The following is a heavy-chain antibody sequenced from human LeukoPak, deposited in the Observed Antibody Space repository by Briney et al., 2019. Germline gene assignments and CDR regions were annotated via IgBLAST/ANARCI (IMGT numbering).Heavy chain of an antibody. Sequence: GRSLRLSCAASGFTFSSYGIHWVRQAPDKGLEWVTVVSSDGGTTYYTDSVKGRFTISRDNSKNTVYVQMNSLRAEDTAVYYCATEGAVAGSMWFDLWGQGALVTVSS. J-gene: IGHJ5*02. V-gene: IGHV3-30*03. CDR3: ATEGAVAGSMWFDL. D-gene: IGHD6-19*01. CDR2: VSSDGGTT. CDR1: GFTFSSYG.